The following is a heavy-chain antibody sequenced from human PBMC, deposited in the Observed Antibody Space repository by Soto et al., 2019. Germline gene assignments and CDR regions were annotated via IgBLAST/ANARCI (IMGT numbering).Heavy chain of an antibody. J-gene: IGHJ6*02. D-gene: IGHD2-2*01. V-gene: IGHV1-69*04. Sequence: ASVKVSCKASGYTFTGYYMHWVRQAPGQGLEWMGRIIPILGIANYAQKFQGRVTITADKSTSTAYMELSSLRSEDTAVYYCARDGQGGRCSSTSCYRGYYYYGMDVWGQGTTVTVSS. CDR1: GYTFTGYY. CDR2: IIPILGIA. CDR3: ARDGQGGRCSSTSCYRGYYYYGMDV.